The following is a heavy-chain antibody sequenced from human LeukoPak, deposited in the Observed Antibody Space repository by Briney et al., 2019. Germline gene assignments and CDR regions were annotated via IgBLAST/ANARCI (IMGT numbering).Heavy chain of an antibody. D-gene: IGHD2-15*01. Sequence: PSETLSLTCTVSGGSISSGGYYWSWIRQHPGKGLEWIGYIYYSGSTHYNPSLKSRVTISVDTSKNQFSLKLSSVTAADTAVYYCARVKWSQRGFDYWGQGTLVTVSS. CDR3: ARVKWSQRGFDY. CDR1: GGSISSGGYY. V-gene: IGHV4-31*03. CDR2: IYYSGST. J-gene: IGHJ4*02.